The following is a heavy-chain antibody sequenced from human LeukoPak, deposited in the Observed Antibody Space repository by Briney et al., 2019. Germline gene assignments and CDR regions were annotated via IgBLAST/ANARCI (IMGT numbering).Heavy chain of an antibody. J-gene: IGHJ4*02. CDR3: ARVATIAGSGYFYYFDY. CDR2: INCNSGGT. CDR1: GYTFTGYY. V-gene: IGHV1-2*06. Sequence: GASVKVSCKASGYTFTGYYMHWVRQAPGQGLEWMGRINCNSGGTNYAQKFQGRVTMTRDTSISTGYMELSRLRSDDTAVYYCARVATIAGSGYFYYFDYWGQGTLVTVSS. D-gene: IGHD3-22*01.